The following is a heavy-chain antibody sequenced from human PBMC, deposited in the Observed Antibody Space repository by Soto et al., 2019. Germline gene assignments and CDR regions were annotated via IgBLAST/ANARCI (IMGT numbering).Heavy chain of an antibody. CDR2: INHSGST. J-gene: IGHJ5*02. D-gene: IGHD3-9*01. CDR3: ASLKVLRYFDWMGRLRDWFDP. Sequence: SETLSLTCAVYGGSFSGYYWSWIRQPPGKGLEWIGEINHSGSTNYNPSLKSRVTISVDTSKNQFSLKLSSVTAADTAVYYCASLKVLRYFDWMGRLRDWFDPWGQGTLVTVSS. CDR1: GGSFSGYY. V-gene: IGHV4-34*01.